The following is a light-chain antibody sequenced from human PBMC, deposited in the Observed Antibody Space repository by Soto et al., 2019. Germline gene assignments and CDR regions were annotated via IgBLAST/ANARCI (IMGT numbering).Light chain of an antibody. Sequence: QSVLTQPPSASGTPGQRVSISCSGSSSNIGSNTVNWYQHLPGTAPKLLIYNNNQRPSGVPDRFSGSQSGTSASLAISGLQSEDEADYYCAAWDGSLIGHVFGAGTKVTVL. J-gene: IGLJ1*01. CDR1: SSNIGSNT. V-gene: IGLV1-44*01. CDR3: AAWDGSLIGHV. CDR2: NNN.